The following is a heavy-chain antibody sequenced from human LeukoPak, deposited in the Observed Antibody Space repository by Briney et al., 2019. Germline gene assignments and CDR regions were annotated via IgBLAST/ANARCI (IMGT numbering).Heavy chain of an antibody. Sequence: GGSLRLSCAASGFTVSSNYMSWVRQAPGKGLEWVSVIYSGGTTDCADSVKGRFIISKDNSKNTLYLQMNSLRAEDTAVYYCARYGSGTLNDYWGQGTLVTVSS. D-gene: IGHD3-10*01. CDR3: ARYGSGTLNDY. CDR1: GFTVSSNY. J-gene: IGHJ4*02. CDR2: IYSGGTT. V-gene: IGHV3-66*01.